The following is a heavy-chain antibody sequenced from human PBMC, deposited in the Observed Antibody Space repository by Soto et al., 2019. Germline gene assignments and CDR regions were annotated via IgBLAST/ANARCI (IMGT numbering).Heavy chain of an antibody. CDR2: INPSGGST. J-gene: IGHJ4*02. CDR3: ETDIVSNSSGWPPVDY. V-gene: IGHV1-46*01. CDR1: GYTFTSYY. Sequence: ASVKVSCKASGYTFTSYYMHWVRQAPGQGLEWMGIINPSGGSTSYAQKFQGRVTMTRDTSTSTGYMELSSRRSEDTEVYYCETDIVSNSSGWPPVDYWGQRTLLTVSS. D-gene: IGHD6-19*01.